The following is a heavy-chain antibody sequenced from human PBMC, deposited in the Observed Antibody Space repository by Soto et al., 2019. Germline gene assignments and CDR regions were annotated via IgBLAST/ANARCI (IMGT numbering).Heavy chain of an antibody. CDR3: AREYHGGWRVEY. Sequence: LRLPCAASGFTFSSYAMHWVRQAPGKGLEWVAVISYDGSNKYYADSVKGRFTISRDNSKNTLYLQMNSLRAEDTAVYYCAREYHGGWRVEYWGQRRLFTVSS. CDR2: ISYDGSNK. J-gene: IGHJ4*02. V-gene: IGHV3-30-3*01. CDR1: GFTFSSYA. D-gene: IGHD6-19*01.